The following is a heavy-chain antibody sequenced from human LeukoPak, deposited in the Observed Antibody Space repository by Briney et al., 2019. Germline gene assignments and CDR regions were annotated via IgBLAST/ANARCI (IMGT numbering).Heavy chain of an antibody. CDR2: RYYSGST. J-gene: IGHJ6*03. CDR1: GCYISSHY. D-gene: IGHD6-13*01. Sequence: SETLSLTCTVSGCYISSHYWSWIRQPPGKGLEWIGYRYYSGSTNYNPSLKSRVTISVDTSKNQFSLKRSSVTAADTAVYYCAREPSSSWYHYYYYYMDVWGKGTTVTVSS. CDR3: AREPSSSWYHYYYYYMDV. V-gene: IGHV4-59*11.